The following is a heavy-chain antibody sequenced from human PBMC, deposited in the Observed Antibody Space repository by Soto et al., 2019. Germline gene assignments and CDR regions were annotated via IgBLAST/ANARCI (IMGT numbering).Heavy chain of an antibody. V-gene: IGHV1-2*02. Sequence: ASVKVSCKASGYIFSDYYMHWVRQAPGQGLECMGWINPNSVDAIYAQKFQGRVTVTGDPSINTTYMELSRLTSDDTAVYYCVRGRALGYITDEAFDLWGQGTMVTVSS. CDR3: VRGRALGYITDEAFDL. J-gene: IGHJ3*01. CDR1: GYIFSDYY. D-gene: IGHD3-22*01. CDR2: INPNSVDA.